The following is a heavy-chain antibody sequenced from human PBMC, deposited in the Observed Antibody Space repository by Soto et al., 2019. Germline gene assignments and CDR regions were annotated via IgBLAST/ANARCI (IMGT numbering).Heavy chain of an antibody. CDR1: GFTFSSYG. Sequence: GGSLRLSCAASGFTFSSYGMHWVRQAPGKGLEWVAVIWYDGSNKYYADSVKGRFTISRDNSKNTLYLQMNSLRAEDTAVYYCARDIALSSSSSDYWGQGTLVTVSS. J-gene: IGHJ4*02. CDR3: ARDIALSSSSSDY. CDR2: IWYDGSNK. V-gene: IGHV3-33*01. D-gene: IGHD6-6*01.